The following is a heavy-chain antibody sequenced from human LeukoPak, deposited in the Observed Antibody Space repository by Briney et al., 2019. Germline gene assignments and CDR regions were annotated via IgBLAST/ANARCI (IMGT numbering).Heavy chain of an antibody. Sequence: GGSLRLSCAASGFTFSSYAMSWVRQAPGKGLEWVSAISGSGGSTYYADSVKGRFTISRDNSKNMLYLQMNSLRAEDTAVYYCAKQVADYYDSAGPDAFDIWGQGTMVTVSS. V-gene: IGHV3-23*01. CDR2: ISGSGGST. J-gene: IGHJ3*02. CDR1: GFTFSSYA. CDR3: AKQVADYYDSAGPDAFDI. D-gene: IGHD3-22*01.